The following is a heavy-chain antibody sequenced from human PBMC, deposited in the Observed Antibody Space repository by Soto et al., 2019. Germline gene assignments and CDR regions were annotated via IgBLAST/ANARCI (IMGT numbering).Heavy chain of an antibody. V-gene: IGHV1-3*01. J-gene: IGHJ4*02. CDR2: INPGNGNT. CDR1: GYTFTSYA. D-gene: IGHD6-13*01. Sequence: ASVKVSCKASGYTFTSYAMHWVRQAPGQRLEWMGWINPGNGNTKYSQRFQGRVTITRDTSASTAYMELSSLRSEDTAVYYCARASFGSSWYSFRYSLQGTLVPVSS. CDR3: ARASFGSSWYSFRY.